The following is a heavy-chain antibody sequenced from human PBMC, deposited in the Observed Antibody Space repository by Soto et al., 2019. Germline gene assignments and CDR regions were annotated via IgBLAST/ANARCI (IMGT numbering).Heavy chain of an antibody. CDR3: ATLIKTYYDDSSGYSQDY. V-gene: IGHV3-21*01. Sequence: PGGSLRLSCAASRFKFSDYSMNWVRQAPGKGLEWVSSISPRSACIHYADAVKGRFIISRDDGKNALILQMNSLRAEDTAVYYCATLIKTYYDDSSGYSQDYWGQGTLVTVSS. D-gene: IGHD3-22*01. CDR1: RFKFSDYS. CDR2: ISPRSACI. J-gene: IGHJ4*02.